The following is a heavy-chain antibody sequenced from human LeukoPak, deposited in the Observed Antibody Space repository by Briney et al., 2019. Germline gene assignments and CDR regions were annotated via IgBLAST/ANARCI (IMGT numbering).Heavy chain of an antibody. D-gene: IGHD2-15*01. CDR2: INHSGST. Sequence: SETLSLTCAVYGGSFSGYYWSWIRQPPGKGLEWIGEINHSGSTNYNPSLKSRVTISVDTSKNPFSLKLSSVTAADTAVYYCARGRYCSGGSCPTTYFDYWGQGTLVTVSS. V-gene: IGHV4-34*01. CDR3: ARGRYCSGGSCPTTYFDY. J-gene: IGHJ4*02. CDR1: GGSFSGYY.